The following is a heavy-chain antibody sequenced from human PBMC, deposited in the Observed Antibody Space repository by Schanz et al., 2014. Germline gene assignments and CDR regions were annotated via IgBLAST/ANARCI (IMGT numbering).Heavy chain of an antibody. CDR2: IGGFDGNT. J-gene: IGHJ4*02. Sequence: QVQLVQSGGEVKTPGASVKVSCKASGYTFTRSGISWVRQAPGQGLEWMGWIGGFDGNTNFVQKFQGRVTMPTDTSTSTVYMELRSLTSDDSAVYYCARDRDQWDGNYLDYWGQGSLVTVSS. CDR3: ARDRDQWDGNYLDY. V-gene: IGHV1-18*01. D-gene: IGHD1-26*01. CDR1: GYTFTRSG.